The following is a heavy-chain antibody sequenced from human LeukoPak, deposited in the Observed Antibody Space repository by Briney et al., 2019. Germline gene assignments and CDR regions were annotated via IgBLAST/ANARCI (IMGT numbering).Heavy chain of an antibody. CDR2: INQDEI. V-gene: IGHV3-7*01. CDR3: VRDVGAVRGEVYFDY. J-gene: IGHJ4*02. CDR1: GFTFSSSW. D-gene: IGHD3-10*01. Sequence: GGSLRLSCVASGFTFSSSWMSWVRQGPGKGLEWVASINQDEIHYVDAVRGRFTISRDNTKNLLYLEMNSLRAEDTAMYFCVRDVGAVRGEVYFDYWGQGTLVTVSS.